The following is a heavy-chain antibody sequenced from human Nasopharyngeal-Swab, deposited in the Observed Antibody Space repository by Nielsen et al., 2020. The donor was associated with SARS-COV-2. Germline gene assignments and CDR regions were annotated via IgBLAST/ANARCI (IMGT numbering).Heavy chain of an antibody. V-gene: IGHV3-13*01. CDR1: GFTFSSYD. CDR3: ARGYEVAARDDWFDP. Sequence: GESLKISCAASGFTFSSYDMHWVRQVTGKGLEWVSAIATAGDTYYAGSVKGRFTISRENAKNSLYLQMNRLRAEDTAVYYCARGYEVAARDDWFDPWGQGTLVPVSS. J-gene: IGHJ5*02. CDR2: IATAGDT. D-gene: IGHD6-13*01.